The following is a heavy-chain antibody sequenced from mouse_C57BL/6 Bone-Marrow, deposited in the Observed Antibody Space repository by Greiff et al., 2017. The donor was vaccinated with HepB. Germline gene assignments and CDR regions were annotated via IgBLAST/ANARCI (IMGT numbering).Heavy chain of an antibody. V-gene: IGHV1-55*01. CDR3: AMIYYGNYVRDYYAMDY. J-gene: IGHJ4*01. CDR2: IYPGSGST. CDR1: GYTFTSYW. Sequence: QVQLQQPGAELVKPGASVKMSCKASGYTFTSYWITWVKQRPGQGLEWIGDIYPGSGSTNYNEKFKSKATLTVDTSSNTAYMQLSSLTSEDTAVDYFAMIYYGNYVRDYYAMDYWGQGTSVTVAS. D-gene: IGHD2-1*01.